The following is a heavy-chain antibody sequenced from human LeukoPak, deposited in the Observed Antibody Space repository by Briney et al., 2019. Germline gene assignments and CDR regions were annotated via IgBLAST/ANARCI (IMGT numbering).Heavy chain of an antibody. D-gene: IGHD6-13*01. J-gene: IGHJ6*03. CDR3: ASSIAAAGSGYYYYMDV. V-gene: IGHV3-20*04. Sequence: GGSLRLSCAASGFTFDDYGMSWVRQAPGKGLEWVSGINWNGGSTGYADSVKGRFTISRDNAKNSLYLQMSSLRAEATALYYCASSIAAAGSGYYYYMDVWGKGTTVTISS. CDR2: INWNGGST. CDR1: GFTFDDYG.